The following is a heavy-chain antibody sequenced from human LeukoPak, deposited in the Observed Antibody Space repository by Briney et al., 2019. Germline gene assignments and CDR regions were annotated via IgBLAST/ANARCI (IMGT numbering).Heavy chain of an antibody. CDR2: IRSTANGYAT. V-gene: IGHV3-73*01. Sequence: PGGSLRLSCAASGFTFSGSALHWVRQASGKGLEGVGRIRSTANGYATAYAASVKGRFTISRDDSKNTAYLQMDSLKTEDTAVYYCTGNYYGSGSYADFDYWGQGTLVTVS. CDR3: TGNYYGSGSYADFDY. D-gene: IGHD3-10*01. CDR1: GFTFSGSA. J-gene: IGHJ4*02.